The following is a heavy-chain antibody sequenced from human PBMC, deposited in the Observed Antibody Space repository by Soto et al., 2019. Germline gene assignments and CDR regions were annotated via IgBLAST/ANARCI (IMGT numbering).Heavy chain of an antibody. Sequence: QAQLVESGGGVVQPGGSMRVSCAASGFIFRNFGMQWVRQAPGKGLEWVAVVSDDGSKIYYGDSVKGRFTISRDTFRNMVYLQMNSLPPGDRAVYCCGKGFFYTDVWGKGTTMTASS. J-gene: IGHJ6*03. CDR3: GKGFFYTDV. CDR2: VSDDGSKI. V-gene: IGHV3-30*18. CDR1: GFIFRNFG. D-gene: IGHD3-10*01.